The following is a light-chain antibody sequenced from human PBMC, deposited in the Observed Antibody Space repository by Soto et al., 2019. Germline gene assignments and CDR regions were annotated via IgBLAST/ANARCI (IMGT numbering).Light chain of an antibody. CDR2: GAS. J-gene: IGKJ2*01. V-gene: IGKV3-20*01. Sequence: EIVLTQSPGTLSLSPGERATLSCRASQSVSSSYLAWYQQKPGQAPRLLIYGASSRGTGIPDRFSGSGSGPDFTLPISRLEPEDFAVYYCQQYGSSPLLYTFGQGTKLEIK. CDR1: QSVSSSY. CDR3: QQYGSSPLLYT.